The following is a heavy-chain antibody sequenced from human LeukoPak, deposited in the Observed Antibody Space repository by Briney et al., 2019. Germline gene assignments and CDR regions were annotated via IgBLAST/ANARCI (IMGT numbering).Heavy chain of an antibody. Sequence: GGSLRLSCAASGFTFSSYAMSWVRQAPGKGLEWVSAISGNGGRTYYADSVKGRFTISRDNSKDTLYLQMNSLTAEDTAVYYCAKDSITIFGVVIGPNDYWGQGTLVTVSS. D-gene: IGHD3-3*01. CDR2: ISGNGGRT. V-gene: IGHV3-23*01. CDR1: GFTFSSYA. CDR3: AKDSITIFGVVIGPNDY. J-gene: IGHJ4*02.